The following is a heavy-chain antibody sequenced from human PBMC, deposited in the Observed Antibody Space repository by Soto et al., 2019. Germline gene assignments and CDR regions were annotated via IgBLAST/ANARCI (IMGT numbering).Heavy chain of an antibody. J-gene: IGHJ4*02. CDR2: FSLSGTT. D-gene: IGHD2-8*02. CDR3: ARGMTPPGAPAWYYFDS. CDR1: GASIAGSSY. V-gene: IGHV4-4*07. Sequence: SETLSLTCSVSGASIAGSSYWSWIRQPAGKGLEWIGRFSLSGTTNYSPSLRSRVTMSADVSKNQFSLRLTSVTAADTALYYCARGMTPPGAPAWYYFDSWGQGTLVTVSS.